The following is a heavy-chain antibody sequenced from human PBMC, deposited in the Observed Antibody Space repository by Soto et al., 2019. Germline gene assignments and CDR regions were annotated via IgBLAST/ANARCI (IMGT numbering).Heavy chain of an antibody. CDR3: AREDNIAVVPDY. J-gene: IGHJ4*02. V-gene: IGHV3-30*03. CDR1: GFSFSTYG. CDR2: ISNDGSNK. D-gene: IGHD6-19*01. Sequence: GGSLRLSCAASGFSFSTYGMHWVRQAPGKGLEWVAFISNDGSNKYYADSVKGRFTISRDNSKNTLYLQMNSLRAEDTAVYYCAREDNIAVVPDYWGQGTLVTVSS.